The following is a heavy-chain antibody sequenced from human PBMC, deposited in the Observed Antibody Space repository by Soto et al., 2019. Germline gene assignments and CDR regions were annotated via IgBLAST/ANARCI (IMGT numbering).Heavy chain of an antibody. D-gene: IGHD5-12*01. CDR2: IYYSGST. V-gene: IGHV4-39*02. CDR3: VRGTDRLIVTATRIGF. J-gene: IGHJ4*02. Sequence: INKPPGKGLEWIGSIYYSGSTYYNPSLKSRVTISVDTSKNHFSLKLSSVTAADTAVYYCVRGTDRLIVTATRIGFWGQGTLVTGS.